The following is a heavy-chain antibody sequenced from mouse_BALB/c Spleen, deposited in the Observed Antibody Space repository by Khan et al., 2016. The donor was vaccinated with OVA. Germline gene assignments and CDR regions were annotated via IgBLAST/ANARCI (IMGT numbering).Heavy chain of an antibody. CDR3: ARSVTITTVVATDFDY. V-gene: IGHV3-2*02. Sequence: EVQLQESGPGLVKPSQSLSLTCTVTGYSITSDYAWNWIRQFPGNKLEWMGYISYSGRTSYNPSLKSRISITRDTSKNQFFLQLTSVTTEDTATYYCARSVTITTVVATDFDYWGQGTTLPVSS. J-gene: IGHJ2*01. CDR2: ISYSGRT. D-gene: IGHD1-1*01. CDR1: GYSITSDYA.